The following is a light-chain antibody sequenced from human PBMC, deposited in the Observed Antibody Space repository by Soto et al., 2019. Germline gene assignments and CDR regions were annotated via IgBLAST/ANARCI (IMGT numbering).Light chain of an antibody. Sequence: ETVLTQSPGTLSLSAGEIATLSCRASQSVASGYLVWYQQKPGQTPTVLIYGASTRAAGIPDRFSGSGSGTDFTLTISRLEPEDFAVYYCQLYESSPTFGQGTKVEMK. V-gene: IGKV3-20*01. J-gene: IGKJ1*01. CDR1: QSVASGY. CDR3: QLYESSPT. CDR2: GAS.